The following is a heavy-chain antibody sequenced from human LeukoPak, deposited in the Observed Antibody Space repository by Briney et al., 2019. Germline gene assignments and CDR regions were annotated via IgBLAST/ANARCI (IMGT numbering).Heavy chain of an antibody. CDR1: GFTFSTYS. Sequence: GGSLRLSCAASGFTFSTYSMNWVRQAPGKGPEWVSSISSSSTYFFYADSVRGRFTVSRDNAKNSLYLQMNSLRAEDTAVYYCARESHALDYWGQGTLVTVSS. J-gene: IGHJ4*02. V-gene: IGHV3-21*01. CDR2: ISSSSTYF. CDR3: ARESHALDY.